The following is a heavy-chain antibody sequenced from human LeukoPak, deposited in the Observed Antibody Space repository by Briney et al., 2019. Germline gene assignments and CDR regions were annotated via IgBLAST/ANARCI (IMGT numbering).Heavy chain of an antibody. D-gene: IGHD3-22*01. CDR1: GGSFSGYY. J-gene: IGHJ3*02. V-gene: IGHV4-34*01. Sequence: SETLSLTCAVYGGSFSGYYWSWIRQPPGKGLEWIGEIDHSGSTNYNPSLKSRVTISVDTSKNQFSLKLSSVTAADMAVYYCAAWAYYYDSRGYYDAFDIWGQGTMVTVSS. CDR3: AAWAYYYDSRGYYDAFDI. CDR2: IDHSGST.